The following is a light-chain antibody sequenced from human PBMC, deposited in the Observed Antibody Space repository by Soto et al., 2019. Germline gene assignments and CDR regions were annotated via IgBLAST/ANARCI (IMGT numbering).Light chain of an antibody. CDR3: SSYTTSSTQV. CDR1: SSDIGGYKH. Sequence: QSVLTQPASVPGSPGQSITISCTGTSSDIGGYKHVSWYQQHPGKAPKLMIYEVSNRPSGVSNRFSGSKSGNTASLTISGLQAEDEADYYCSSYTTSSTQVFGTGTKV. CDR2: EVS. J-gene: IGLJ1*01. V-gene: IGLV2-14*01.